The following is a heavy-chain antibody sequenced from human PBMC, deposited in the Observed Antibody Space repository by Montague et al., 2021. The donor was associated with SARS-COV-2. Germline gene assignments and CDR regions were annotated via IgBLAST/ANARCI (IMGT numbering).Heavy chain of an antibody. CDR3: ARVQTTVAYDY. CDR1: GFSLSTSGMC. Sequence: PALVKPTQTLTLTCTFSGFSLSTSGMCVSWIRQPPGKALEWLARXGWGDDKYYSTSLKTRLTISKDTSKNQVVLTMTNMDPVDTATYYCARVQTTVAYDYWGQGTLVTVSS. V-gene: IGHV2-70*11. D-gene: IGHD4-23*01. J-gene: IGHJ4*02. CDR2: XGWGDDK.